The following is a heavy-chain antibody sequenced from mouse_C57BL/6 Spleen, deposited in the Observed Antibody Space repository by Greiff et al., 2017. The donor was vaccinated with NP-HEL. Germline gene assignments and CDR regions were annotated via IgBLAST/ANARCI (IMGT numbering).Heavy chain of an antibody. CDR1: GYTFTSYW. D-gene: IGHD1-1*01. Sequence: QVQLQQSGAELVKPGASVKMSCKASGYTFTSYWITWVKQRPGQGLEWIGDIYPGSGSTNYNEKFKSKATLTVDTSSSTAYMQLSSLTSEDSAVYYCARPPYYYGSRGYFDYWGQGTTLTVSS. V-gene: IGHV1-55*01. CDR2: IYPGSGST. CDR3: ARPPYYYGSRGYFDY. J-gene: IGHJ2*01.